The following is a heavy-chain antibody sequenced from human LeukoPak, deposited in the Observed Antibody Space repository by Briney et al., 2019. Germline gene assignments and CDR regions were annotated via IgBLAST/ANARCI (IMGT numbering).Heavy chain of an antibody. V-gene: IGHV3-11*06. CDR3: ARDLGYCSSTSCSDAFDI. CDR2: ISSSSSYT. J-gene: IGHJ3*02. Sequence: GGSLRLSCAASGFTFSDYYVSWIRQAPGKGLEWVSYISSSSSYTNYADSVKGRFTISRDNAKNSLYLQMNSLRAEDTAVYYCARDLGYCSSTSCSDAFDIWGQGTMVTVSS. CDR1: GFTFSDYY. D-gene: IGHD2-2*01.